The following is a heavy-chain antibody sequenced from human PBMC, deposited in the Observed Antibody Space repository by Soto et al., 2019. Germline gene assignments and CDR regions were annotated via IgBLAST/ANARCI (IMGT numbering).Heavy chain of an antibody. CDR1: GHTFTSNA. J-gene: IGHJ4*02. D-gene: IGHD3-22*01. CDR2: ITTGNGNR. V-gene: IGHV1-3*04. Sequence: QVQLVQSGAEVKKPGASVKVSCKASGHTFTSNAIHWVRQAPGQRLEWMGWITTGNGNRKYSQKFQGRVTMTRDTSASTAYMELSSLRSEDTAVYYCARDGIMIVASSLDYWGQGTLVTVSS. CDR3: ARDGIMIVASSLDY.